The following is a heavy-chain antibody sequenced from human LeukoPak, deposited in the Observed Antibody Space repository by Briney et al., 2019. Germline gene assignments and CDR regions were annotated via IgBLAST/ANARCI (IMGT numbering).Heavy chain of an antibody. V-gene: IGHV5-51*01. J-gene: IGHJ4*02. CDR2: IYPGDSDT. Sequence: GESLKISFKGSGXSFTSYCIGWVRQMPGEGVEWMGIIYPGDSDTRYSPSFQGQVTISADKSISTAYLQWSSLKASDTAMYYCARQDPFGATVKFFDYWGQGTLVTVSS. D-gene: IGHD4-17*01. CDR3: ARQDPFGATVKFFDY. CDR1: GXSFTSYC.